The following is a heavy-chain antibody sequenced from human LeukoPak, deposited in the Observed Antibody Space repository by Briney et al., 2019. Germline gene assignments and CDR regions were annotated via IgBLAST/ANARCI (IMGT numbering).Heavy chain of an antibody. J-gene: IGHJ1*01. Sequence: SETLSLTCTVSGGSISSYYWSWIRQPAGKGLEWIGYIYYSGSTNYNPSLKSRVTISVDTSKNQFSLKLSSVTAADTAVYYCASSVTLGYSYGPEYFQHWGQGTLVTVSS. D-gene: IGHD5-18*01. CDR3: ASSVTLGYSYGPEYFQH. CDR1: GGSISSYY. CDR2: IYYSGST. V-gene: IGHV4-59*01.